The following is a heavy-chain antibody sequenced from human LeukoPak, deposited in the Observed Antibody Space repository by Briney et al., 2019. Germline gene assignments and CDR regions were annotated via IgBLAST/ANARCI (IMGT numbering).Heavy chain of an antibody. J-gene: IGHJ4*02. CDR2: IMEDGSKT. CDR3: ARDGPRSGESSYDY. D-gene: IGHD2-15*01. CDR1: GFTFSTFW. V-gene: IGHV3-7*05. Sequence: GGSLRLSCTASGFTFSTFWMTWVPQAPEKGLEWLAHIMEDGSKTYTVDSVKGRFTISRDNAKSSLSPQMNTLRFEDTAVYYCARDGPRSGESSYDYWGQGTLVTVSS.